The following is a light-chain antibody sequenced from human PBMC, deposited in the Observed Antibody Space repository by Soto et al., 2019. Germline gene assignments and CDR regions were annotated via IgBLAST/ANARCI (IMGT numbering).Light chain of an antibody. CDR2: AAS. CDR3: QQLNSYPLT. J-gene: IGKJ4*01. Sequence: QLTQSPSSLSASVGDRVTITCRASQGISSYLAWYQQKPGKAPKLLIYAASTLQNGVPSSFSGSGSGTDFTLTISSLQPEDFATYYCQQLNSYPLTFGGGTKVDI. CDR1: QGISSY. V-gene: IGKV1-9*01.